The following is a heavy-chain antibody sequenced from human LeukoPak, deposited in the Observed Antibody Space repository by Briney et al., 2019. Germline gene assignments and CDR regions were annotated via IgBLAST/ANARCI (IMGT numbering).Heavy chain of an antibody. CDR2: IRSKPYGGTA. Sequence: GGSLTLSCRASGFSVGDYAMSWVRQAPGKGLEWVGFIRSKPYGGTADYAASVEGRSTISRDDSNNIVYLQMNSLKTEDTAVYYCTRGLEGFTAYDDFWGQGTLVTVSS. J-gene: IGHJ4*02. CDR3: TRGLEGFTAYDDF. V-gene: IGHV3-49*04. CDR1: GFSVGDYA. D-gene: IGHD5-12*01.